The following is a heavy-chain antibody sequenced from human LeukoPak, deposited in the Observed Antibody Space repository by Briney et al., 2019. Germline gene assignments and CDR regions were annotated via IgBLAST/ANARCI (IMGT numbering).Heavy chain of an antibody. D-gene: IGHD3-22*01. CDR3: ASDPARDYYDTSGYFRWVDY. CDR2: ISSSSSYI. V-gene: IGHV3-21*01. J-gene: IGHJ4*02. CDR1: GFTFSSYS. Sequence: GGSLRLSCAASGFTFSSYSMNWVRQAPGKGLEWVSSISSSSSYIYYADSVKGRFTISRDNTKNSLSLQMNSLRAEDTAVYYCASDPARDYYDTSGYFRWVDYWGQGTLVTVSS.